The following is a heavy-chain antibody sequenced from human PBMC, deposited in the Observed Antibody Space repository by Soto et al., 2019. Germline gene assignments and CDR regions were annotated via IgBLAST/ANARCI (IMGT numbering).Heavy chain of an antibody. J-gene: IGHJ6*02. CDR3: AAGFSAISIVTRRDYFHIFCYMDV. CDR2: IVVGSGNT. CDR1: GFTFTSSA. V-gene: IGHV1-58*01. Sequence: SVKVSCKASGFTFTSSAVQWVRQARGQRLEWIGWIVVGSGNTNYAQKFQERVTITRDMSTSTAYMELSSRRSGDTAVCYCAAGFSAISIVTRRDYFHIFCYMDVWG. D-gene: IGHD2-15*01.